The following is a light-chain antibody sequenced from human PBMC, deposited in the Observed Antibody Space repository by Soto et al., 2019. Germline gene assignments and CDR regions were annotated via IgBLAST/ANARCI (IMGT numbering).Light chain of an antibody. CDR2: AAS. V-gene: IGKV1-39*01. Sequence: DIQMTQSPSSLSASVGDRVTITCRASQSISRNLNWYQHKPGKAPKLLIYAASSLQNGVPSRFSGGGPGTEFTLSISSLQPEDFGTYYCQQSYTTASITFGQGTRLEIK. J-gene: IGKJ5*01. CDR3: QQSYTTASIT. CDR1: QSISRN.